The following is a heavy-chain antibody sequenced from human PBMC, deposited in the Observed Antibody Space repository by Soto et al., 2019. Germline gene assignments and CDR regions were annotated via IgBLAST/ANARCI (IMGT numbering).Heavy chain of an antibody. D-gene: IGHD2-21*01. Sequence: PGGSLRLSCAASGFTFDSYWVTWVRQAPGKGLEWVAHIKQDGGQTYYVDSVKGGFTISRDNAKTSLYLQMNSLRAEDTAVYFCARGGNCYENWRPYYYYGMDVWGQGTTVTVSS. CDR3: ARGGNCYENWRPYYYYGMDV. V-gene: IGHV3-7*01. CDR2: IKQDGGQT. CDR1: GFTFDSYW. J-gene: IGHJ6*02.